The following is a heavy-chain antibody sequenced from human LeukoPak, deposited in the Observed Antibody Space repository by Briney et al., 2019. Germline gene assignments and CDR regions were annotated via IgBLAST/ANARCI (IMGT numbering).Heavy chain of an antibody. J-gene: IGHJ3*02. Sequence: ASVKVSCKASGYTFTSYDINWVRQATGQGLEWTGCMNPNSGNTGYAQKFQGRVTITRNTSISTAYMELSSLRSEDTAVYYCARFYYGSGSYYAFDIWGQGTMVTVSS. CDR1: GYTFTSYD. V-gene: IGHV1-8*03. CDR2: MNPNSGNT. CDR3: ARFYYGSGSYYAFDI. D-gene: IGHD3-10*01.